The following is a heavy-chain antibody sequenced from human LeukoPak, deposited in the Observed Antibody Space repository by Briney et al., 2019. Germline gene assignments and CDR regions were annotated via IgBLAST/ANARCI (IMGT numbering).Heavy chain of an antibody. CDR1: GYTFTIYD. V-gene: IGHV1-8*01. CDR2: MNPNSGNT. Sequence: GASVKVSCKASGYTFTIYDINWVRQATGQGLEWMGWMNPNSGNTGYAQKFQGRVTMTRNTSISTAYMELSSLRSEDTAVYYCARAPPYYYDSSGYYLRYHYYYYGMDVWGQGTTVTVSS. CDR3: ARAPPYYYDSSGYYLRYHYYYYGMDV. J-gene: IGHJ6*02. D-gene: IGHD3-22*01.